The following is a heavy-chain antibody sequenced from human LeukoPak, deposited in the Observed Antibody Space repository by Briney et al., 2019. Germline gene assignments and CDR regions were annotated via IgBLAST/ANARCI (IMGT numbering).Heavy chain of an antibody. J-gene: IGHJ4*02. D-gene: IGHD5-18*01. CDR1: GFTFSSYG. V-gene: IGHV3-30*18. Sequence: GGSLRLSCAASGFTFSSYGMHWVRQAPGKGLEWVAVISYDGSNKYYADSVKGRFTISRDNSKNTLYLQMNSLRAEDTAVYYCAKEFGYGRKEFDYWGQGTLVTVSS. CDR3: AKEFGYGRKEFDY. CDR2: ISYDGSNK.